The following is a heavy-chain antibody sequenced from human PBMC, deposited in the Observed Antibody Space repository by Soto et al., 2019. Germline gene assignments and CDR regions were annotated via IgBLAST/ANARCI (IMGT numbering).Heavy chain of an antibody. CDR2: ITPIFGTA. CDR1: GGTFSSYA. J-gene: IGHJ3*02. V-gene: IGHV1-69*13. Sequence: WASVKVSCKASGGTFSSYAISWVRQAPGQGLEWMGGITPIFGTANYAQKFQGRVTITADESTSTAYMELSSLRSEDTAVYYCARGPYYYDSSGPGAFDIWGQGTMVTVSS. CDR3: ARGPYYYDSSGPGAFDI. D-gene: IGHD3-22*01.